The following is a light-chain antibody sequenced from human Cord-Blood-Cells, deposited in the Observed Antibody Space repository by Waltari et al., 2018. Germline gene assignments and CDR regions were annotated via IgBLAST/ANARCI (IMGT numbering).Light chain of an antibody. CDR3: SSYAGSNNFV. CDR1: SSDVGGYNY. CDR2: EVS. J-gene: IGLJ3*02. V-gene: IGLV2-8*01. Sequence: QSALTQPPSASGSPGQSVTISCTGTSSDVGGYNYVSWYQQHPGKAPKLMLYEVSKRASGVPDGFSGSKSGNTASLTVSGLQAEDEADYYCSSYAGSNNFVFGGGTKLTVL.